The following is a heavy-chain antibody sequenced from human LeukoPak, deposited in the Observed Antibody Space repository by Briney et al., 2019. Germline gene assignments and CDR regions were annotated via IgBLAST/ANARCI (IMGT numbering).Heavy chain of an antibody. CDR2: INHSGST. CDR1: GGSISSYY. Sequence: SETLSLTCTVSGGSISSYYWSWIRQPPGKGLEWIGEINHSGSTKYNPSLKSRVTISVDTSKNQVSLKLSSVTAADMAVYYCASQYSSGWYPSWGQGTLVTVSS. J-gene: IGHJ4*02. CDR3: ASQYSSGWYPS. V-gene: IGHV4-34*01. D-gene: IGHD6-19*01.